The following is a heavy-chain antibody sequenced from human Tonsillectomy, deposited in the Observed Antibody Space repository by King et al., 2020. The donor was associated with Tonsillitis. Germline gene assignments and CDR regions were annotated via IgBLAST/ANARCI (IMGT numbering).Heavy chain of an antibody. V-gene: IGHV3-30-3*01. CDR3: ARDQFTVAGQLSYNGMDV. J-gene: IGHJ6*02. D-gene: IGHD6-19*01. CDR1: GYMFKNFA. Sequence: VQLVESGGGVVQPGRSLRLTCVVSGYMFKNFAMHWVRQAPGKGLEWVAVISYDGSKQHYADSVKGRFIISRDNSENKLYLQMNSLRPEDTALYYCARDQFTVAGQLSYNGMDVWGQGTTVTVSS. CDR2: ISYDGSKQ.